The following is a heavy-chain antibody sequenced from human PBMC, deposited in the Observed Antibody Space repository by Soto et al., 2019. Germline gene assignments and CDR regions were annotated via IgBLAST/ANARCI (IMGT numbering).Heavy chain of an antibody. Sequence: QVQLQESGPGLVKPSETLSLSCTVSGGSVSSGSYYWSWIRQPPGKGLEWIGYIHYSGSTKYNPSLKSRVTMSVDTSNNQFSLKLSSVTVADTAVYYCARERGQLNFDYWGQGTLVTVSS. J-gene: IGHJ4*02. V-gene: IGHV4-61*01. CDR1: GGSVSSGSYY. CDR2: IHYSGST. D-gene: IGHD3-10*01. CDR3: ARERGQLNFDY.